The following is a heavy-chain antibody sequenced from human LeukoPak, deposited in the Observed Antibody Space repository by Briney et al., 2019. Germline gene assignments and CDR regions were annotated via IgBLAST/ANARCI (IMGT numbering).Heavy chain of an antibody. CDR1: GGTFSSYA. J-gene: IGHJ4*02. CDR3: ARGTHMGAVAGPGY. Sequence: GASVKVSCKASGGTFSSYAISWVRQAPGQGLEWMGGIIPIFGTANYAQKFQGRVTMTRDTSTSTVYMELRSLRSEDTAVYYCARGTHMGAVAGPGYWGQGTPVTVSS. CDR2: IIPIFGTA. V-gene: IGHV1-69*05. D-gene: IGHD6-19*01.